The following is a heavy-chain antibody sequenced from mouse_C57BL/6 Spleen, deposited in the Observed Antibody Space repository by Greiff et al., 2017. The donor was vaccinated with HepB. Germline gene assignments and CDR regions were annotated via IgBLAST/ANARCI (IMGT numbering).Heavy chain of an antibody. Sequence: QVQLKQPGAELVKPGASVKLSCKASGYTFTSYWMHWVKQRPGRGLEWIGRIDPNSGGTKYNEKFKSKATLTVDKPSSTAYMQLSSLTSEDSAVYYCARGDGSSYEDAMDYWGQGTSVTVSS. V-gene: IGHV1-72*01. CDR2: IDPNSGGT. D-gene: IGHD1-1*01. CDR1: GYTFTSYW. J-gene: IGHJ4*01. CDR3: ARGDGSSYEDAMDY.